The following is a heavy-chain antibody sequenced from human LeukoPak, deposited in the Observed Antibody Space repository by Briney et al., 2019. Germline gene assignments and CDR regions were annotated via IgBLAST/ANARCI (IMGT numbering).Heavy chain of an antibody. CDR3: TRDLNHFDY. CDR1: RASITSYY. V-gene: IGHV4-4*07. CDR2: IYTSGGT. J-gene: IGHJ4*02. Sequence: PSETLSLTCTVSRASITSYYWSWIRQPAGKGLEWIGRIYTSGGTQYNPSLKSRLTMSVDTSRSQLSLKLSSVTAADTAVYYCTRDLNHFDYWGQETLVTVSS.